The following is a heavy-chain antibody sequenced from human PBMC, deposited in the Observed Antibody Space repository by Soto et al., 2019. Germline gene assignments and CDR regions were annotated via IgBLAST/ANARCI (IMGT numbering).Heavy chain of an antibody. CDR2: VYHSGST. CDR3: ARAKLCNSLSCPHSFDT. Sequence: QVHLQESGPGLVNASGTLSLTCGVSGGSISTNNWWSWVRQTPGQGLEWIAEVYHSGSTNHNPSLKSRLTISVDQSKNQFSLRLTSVTAADSAVYYCARAKLCNSLSCPHSFDTWGQGTLVSVSS. V-gene: IGHV4-4*02. CDR1: GGSISTNNW. D-gene: IGHD2-2*01. J-gene: IGHJ4*02.